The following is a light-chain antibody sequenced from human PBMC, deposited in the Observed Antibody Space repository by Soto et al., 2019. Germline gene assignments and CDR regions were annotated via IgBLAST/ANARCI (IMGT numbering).Light chain of an antibody. V-gene: IGKV3-15*01. CDR1: QSVSSN. J-gene: IGKJ1*01. CDR3: KHYHNWPQGRT. Sequence: EIVMTQSPATLSVSPGERATLSCRASQSVSSNLAWYQQKPGQAPRLLIYGASTRATGIPARFSGSGSGTEFTLTISSMQSEASAIYYCKHYHNWPQGRTFGQGTKV. CDR2: GAS.